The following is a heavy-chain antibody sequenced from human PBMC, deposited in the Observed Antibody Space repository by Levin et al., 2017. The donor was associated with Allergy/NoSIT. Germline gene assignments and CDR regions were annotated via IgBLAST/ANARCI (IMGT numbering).Heavy chain of an antibody. CDR2: MNPNSGNT. V-gene: IGHV1-8*01. CDR1: GYTFTSYD. CDR3: ARVYCDNISCYFFFY. D-gene: IGHD2-2*01. J-gene: IGHJ4*02. Sequence: ASVKVSCKASGYTFTSYDINWVRQATGQGLEWMGRMNPNSGNTACAQKFQGRVTMTRNTSISTAYMELSSLRSEDTAVYYCARVYCDNISCYFFFYWGQGTLVTVSS.